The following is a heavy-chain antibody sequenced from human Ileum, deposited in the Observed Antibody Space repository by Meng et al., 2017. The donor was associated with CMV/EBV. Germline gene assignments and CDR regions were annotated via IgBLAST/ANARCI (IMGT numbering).Heavy chain of an antibody. CDR2: ISSSSSYI. D-gene: IGHD5-24*01. J-gene: IGHJ4*02. V-gene: IGHV3-21*01. CDR1: GITFRSYS. CDR3: ARDSTEMATRD. Sequence: GESLKISCAASGITFRSYSMNWVRQAPGKGLEWVSSISSSSSYIYYADSVKGRFTISRDNAKNSLYRQMNSLRAEDTAVYYCARDSTEMATRDWGQGTLVTVSS.